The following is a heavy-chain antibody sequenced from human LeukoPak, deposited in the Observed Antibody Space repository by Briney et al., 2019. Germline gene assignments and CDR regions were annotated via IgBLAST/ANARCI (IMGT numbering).Heavy chain of an antibody. V-gene: IGHV3-30*18. CDR3: AKDMSSGYLNY. D-gene: IGHD3-22*01. Sequence: PGGSLRLSCAASGFTFCSYGMHWVRQAPGKGLEWVAVISYDGSNKYYADSVKGRFTISRDNSKNTLYLQMNSLRAEDTAVYYCAKDMSSGYLNYWGQGTLVTVSS. J-gene: IGHJ4*02. CDR1: GFTFCSYG. CDR2: ISYDGSNK.